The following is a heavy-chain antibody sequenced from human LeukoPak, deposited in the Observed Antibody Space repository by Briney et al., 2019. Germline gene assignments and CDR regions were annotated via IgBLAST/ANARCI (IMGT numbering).Heavy chain of an antibody. CDR2: INHSGST. CDR1: GFTFSSYA. V-gene: IGHV4-34*01. CDR3: ARDWVRAGDHYDILTGNTTNWFDP. D-gene: IGHD3-9*01. Sequence: GSLRLSCAASGFTFSSYAMSWVRQAPGKGLEWIGEINHSGSTNYNPSLKSRVTISVDTSKNQFSLKLSSVTAADTAVYYCARDWVRAGDHYDILTGNTTNWFDPWGQGTLVTVSS. J-gene: IGHJ5*02.